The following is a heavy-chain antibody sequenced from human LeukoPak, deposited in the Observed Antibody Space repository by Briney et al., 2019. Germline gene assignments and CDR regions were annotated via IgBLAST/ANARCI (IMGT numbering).Heavy chain of an antibody. V-gene: IGHV3-74*01. CDR1: GFAFSSYW. D-gene: IGHD3-22*01. CDR3: ASSTYYYDSSGYYPLAFDI. J-gene: IGHJ3*02. CDR2: INSDGSST. Sequence: GGSLRLSCAASGFAFSSYWMHWVRQAPGKGLVWVSRINSDGSSTSYADSVKGRFTISRDNAKNTLYLQMNGLRAEDTAVYYCASSTYYYDSSGYYPLAFDIWGQGTMVTVSS.